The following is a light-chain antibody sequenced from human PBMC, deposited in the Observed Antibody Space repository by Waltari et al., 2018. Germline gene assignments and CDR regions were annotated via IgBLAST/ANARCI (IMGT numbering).Light chain of an antibody. CDR1: QSLLHSSNNRNY. Sequence: DIVMTQSPDSLAVSLGERATINCKSSQSLLHSSNNRNYLAWHQQKPGQPPKLLLYWAATRDSGVPERFSGSGSGTEFTLTINNLQPEDVAVYYCQQFYSFPPTFGQGTNVEFK. V-gene: IGKV4-1*01. J-gene: IGKJ1*01. CDR2: WAA. CDR3: QQFYSFPPT.